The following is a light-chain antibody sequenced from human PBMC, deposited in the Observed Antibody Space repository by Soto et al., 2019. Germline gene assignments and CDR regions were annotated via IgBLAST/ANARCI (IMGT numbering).Light chain of an antibody. V-gene: IGLV1-40*01. Sequence: QSVLTQPPSVSGAPGQRVTISCTGSSSNIGAGYDVHWYQQLPGTAPKPLIYGNSNRPSGVPDRFSGSKSGTSASLAITGLQAEDEADYYCQSYDSRLSVNYVFGTGTKVTVL. CDR1: SSNIGAGYD. J-gene: IGLJ1*01. CDR3: QSYDSRLSVNYV. CDR2: GNS.